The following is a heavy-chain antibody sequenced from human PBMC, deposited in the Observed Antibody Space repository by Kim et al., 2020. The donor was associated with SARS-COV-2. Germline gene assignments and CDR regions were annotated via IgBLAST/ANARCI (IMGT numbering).Heavy chain of an antibody. D-gene: IGHD3-16*01. CDR3: ARDNVLRHDAFDI. CDR1: GGTFSSYA. Sequence: SVKVSCKASGGTFSSYAISWVRQAPGQGLEWMGGIIPIFGTANYAQKFQGRVTITADESTSTAYMELSSLRSEDTAVYYCARDNVLRHDAFDIWGQGTMVTVSS. V-gene: IGHV1-69*13. J-gene: IGHJ3*02. CDR2: IIPIFGTA.